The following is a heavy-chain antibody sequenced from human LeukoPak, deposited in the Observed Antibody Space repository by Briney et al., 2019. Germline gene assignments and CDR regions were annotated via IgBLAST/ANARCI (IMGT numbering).Heavy chain of an antibody. J-gene: IGHJ6*02. CDR2: IYSGGST. CDR1: GSSGSSNF. V-gene: IGHV3-66*01. Sequence: PGGSLSLSCAAPGSSGSSNFMTWFRQAPGKGLEWVSAIYSGGSTFYADSVRGRFNISRDNSRKTMFLQMSSLRVEDTAVYYCASSGTASRGAMDVWGQGTTVTVSS. CDR3: ASSGTASRGAMDV. D-gene: IGHD1-1*01.